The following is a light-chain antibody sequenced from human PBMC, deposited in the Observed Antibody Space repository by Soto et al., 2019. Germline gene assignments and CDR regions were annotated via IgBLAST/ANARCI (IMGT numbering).Light chain of an antibody. Sequence: DIQMTQSPSTLSASVGDRVTIACRASQRISIWLAWYQQKPGKAPKLLIYDASTLESGVPSRFSGSGSGTEFTLAISSLQPDDFETYYCQQYDHYRAFGQGTKVDIK. J-gene: IGKJ1*01. CDR2: DAS. CDR1: QRISIW. CDR3: QQYDHYRA. V-gene: IGKV1-5*01.